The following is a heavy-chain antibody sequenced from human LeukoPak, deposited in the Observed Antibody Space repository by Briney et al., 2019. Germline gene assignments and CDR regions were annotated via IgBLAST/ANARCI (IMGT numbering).Heavy chain of an antibody. CDR2: IIPIFGTA. D-gene: IGHD2-21*01. CDR3: ARGIPYYYMDV. CDR1: GGTFTSYA. Sequence: ASVKVSCKASGGTFTSYAISWVRQATGQGLEWMGGIIPIFGTANYAQKFQGRVTITTDESTSTAYMELSSLRSEDTAVYYCARGIPYYYMDVWRKGTTVSVSS. J-gene: IGHJ6*03. V-gene: IGHV1-69*05.